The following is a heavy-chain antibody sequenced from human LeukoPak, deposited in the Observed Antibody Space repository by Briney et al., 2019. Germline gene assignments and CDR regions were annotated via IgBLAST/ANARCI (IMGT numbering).Heavy chain of an antibody. V-gene: IGHV4-34*01. Sequence: SETLSLTCAVYGGSFSGYYWSWIRQPPGKGLEWIGEINHSGSTNYNPSLKSRVTISVDTSKNQFSLKLSSVTAADTAVYYCARGVSDSSGYYYGADYYYYGMDVWGQGTTVTVSS. CDR3: ARGVSDSSGYYYGADYYYYGMDV. J-gene: IGHJ6*02. CDR1: GGSFSGYY. CDR2: INHSGST. D-gene: IGHD3-22*01.